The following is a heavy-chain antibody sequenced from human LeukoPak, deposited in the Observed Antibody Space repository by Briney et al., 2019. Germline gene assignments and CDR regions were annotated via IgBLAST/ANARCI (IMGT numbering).Heavy chain of an antibody. J-gene: IGHJ4*02. CDR1: GYTFTGYY. CDR2: INPNSGGT. D-gene: IGHD2-15*01. CDR3: ARGPYCSGGSCYSDFDY. V-gene: IGHV1-2*02. Sequence: GASVKVSCKASGYTFTGYYMHWVRQAPGQGLEWMGWINPNSGGTNYAQKFQGRVTMTRDTSISTAYMGLSRLRSDDTAVYYCARGPYCSGGSCYSDFDYWGQGTLVTVSS.